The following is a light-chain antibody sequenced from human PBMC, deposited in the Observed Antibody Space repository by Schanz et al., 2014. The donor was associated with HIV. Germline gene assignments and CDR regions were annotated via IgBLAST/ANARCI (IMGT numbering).Light chain of an antibody. V-gene: IGKV3-20*01. J-gene: IGKJ4*01. CDR2: DAS. CDR3: QQYGSSPLT. CDR1: QSVSSTY. Sequence: EIVLTQSPGTLSLSPGERATLSCRASQSVSSTYLAWYQHNPGQAPRLLIYDASSMATGIPDRFSGSGSGTDFTLTISRLEPEDFAVYYCQQYGSSPLTFGGGIKVEIK.